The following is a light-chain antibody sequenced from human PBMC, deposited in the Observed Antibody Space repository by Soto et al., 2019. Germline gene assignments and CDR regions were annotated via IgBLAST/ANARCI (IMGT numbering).Light chain of an antibody. CDR1: QDISTY. CDR2: DAS. Sequence: DIQMTQSPSSLSASVGDRVTITCQASQDISTYLNWYQQKPGKDPTLLIYDASNLKTGVPTRFSGDGSGTNFSFTITSLQPADIATYYCQQYHKILSTFGQGTRLEIK. J-gene: IGKJ5*01. V-gene: IGKV1-33*01. CDR3: QQYHKILST.